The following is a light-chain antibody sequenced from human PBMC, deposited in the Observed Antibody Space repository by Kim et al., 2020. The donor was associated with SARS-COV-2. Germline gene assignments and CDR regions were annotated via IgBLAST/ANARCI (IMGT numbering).Light chain of an antibody. CDR1: QSFGYF. V-gene: IGKV3-11*01. J-gene: IGKJ4*01. Sequence: LSPGERATLSCRASQSFGYFLAWYQHDPGQSPRLVIYDAFTRATGIPDRFRGSGSGTDFPLTISSRGPEDFAVYYCQQRDSWPLTFGGGTKVDIK. CDR3: QQRDSWPLT. CDR2: DAF.